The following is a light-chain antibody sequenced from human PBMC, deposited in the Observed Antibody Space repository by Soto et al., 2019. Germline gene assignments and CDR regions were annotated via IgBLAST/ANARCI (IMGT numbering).Light chain of an antibody. J-gene: IGKJ4*01. V-gene: IGKV1-39*01. CDR3: QQLNSYPLT. Sequence: IHMTQSPSSLSASVGYRVTITCRASQSISSYLNWYQQKPGKAPKLLICSASSLQSGVPSRFSGSGYGTDFNLTISSLQTEDFATYYCQQLNSYPLTFGGGTKVDIK. CDR2: SAS. CDR1: QSISSY.